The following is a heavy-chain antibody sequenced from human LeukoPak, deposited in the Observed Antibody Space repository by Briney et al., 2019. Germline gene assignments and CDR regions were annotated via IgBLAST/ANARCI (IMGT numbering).Heavy chain of an antibody. D-gene: IGHD3-22*01. CDR3: ARQGRISMIVVLIEDAFDI. V-gene: IGHV4-39*01. Sequence: SETLSLTCTVSGDSISSNSFYWGWIRQPPGKGLEWIGSIYYSGSTYYNPSLKSRVTISVDTSKNQFSLKLSSVTAADTAVYYCARQGRISMIVVLIEDAFDIWGQGTMVTVSS. J-gene: IGHJ3*02. CDR1: GDSISSNSFY. CDR2: IYYSGST.